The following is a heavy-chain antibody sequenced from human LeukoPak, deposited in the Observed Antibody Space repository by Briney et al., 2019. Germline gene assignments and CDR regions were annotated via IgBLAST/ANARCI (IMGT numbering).Heavy chain of an antibody. CDR3: AGDGYSAHDGL. CDR1: EFTFRSYS. D-gene: IGHD5-12*01. CDR2: IYHSGST. J-gene: IGHJ4*02. Sequence: GSLRLSCAGSEFTFRSYSMHWIRQPPGKGLEWIGYIYHSGSTNYNPSLKSRVTISVDTSNNQFSLKLSSVTAADTAVYYCAGDGYSAHDGLWGQGTLVTVSS. V-gene: IGHV4-59*01.